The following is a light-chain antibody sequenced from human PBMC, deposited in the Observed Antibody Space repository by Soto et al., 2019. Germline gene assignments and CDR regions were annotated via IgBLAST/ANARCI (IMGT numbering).Light chain of an antibody. J-gene: IGKJ3*01. V-gene: IGKV4-1*01. Sequence: DIVMTQSPDSLAVSLGEGATINCKSSQTILYNSNNKNYLAWFQQRPGQPPKLLIYWASVRESGVPDRFSGSGSGTDFTLTISSLQAEDVAVYYCQQYYSLPFTFGPGTKVDI. CDR1: QTILYNSNNKNY. CDR3: QQYYSLPFT. CDR2: WAS.